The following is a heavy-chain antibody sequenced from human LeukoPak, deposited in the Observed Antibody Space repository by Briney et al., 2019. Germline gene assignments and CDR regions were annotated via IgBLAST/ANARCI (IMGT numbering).Heavy chain of an antibody. CDR1: GFSLTTSGVG. D-gene: IGHD1-1*01. J-gene: IGHJ4*02. Sequence: SGPTLVKPTQTLTLTCTFSGFSLTTSGVGVGWIRQPPGKALEWLALIYWDDDERYSPSLKNRLTITKDTSKNQVVLTMTNMDPVDTATYYCGHSLAGTTPFDYWGQGTLVTVSS. CDR3: GHSLAGTTPFDY. CDR2: IYWDDDE. V-gene: IGHV2-5*02.